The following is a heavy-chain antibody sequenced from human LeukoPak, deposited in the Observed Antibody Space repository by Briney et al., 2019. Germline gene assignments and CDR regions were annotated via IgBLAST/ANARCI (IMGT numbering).Heavy chain of an antibody. CDR3: VRDHASSYDY. CDR2: INPSGGST. J-gene: IGHJ4*02. D-gene: IGHD1-26*01. CDR1: GYTFTSYY. V-gene: IGHV1-46*01. Sequence: ASVKVSCKTSGYTFTSYYMHWVRQAPGQGLEWMGIINPSGGSTSYAQKFQGRLTMTRDTSITTAFIELSRLTSDDTAVYYCVRDHASSYDYWGQGTLVTVSS.